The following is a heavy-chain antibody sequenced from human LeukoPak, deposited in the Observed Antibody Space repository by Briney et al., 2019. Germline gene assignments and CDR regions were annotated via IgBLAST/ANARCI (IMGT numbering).Heavy chain of an antibody. D-gene: IGHD3-3*01. CDR1: GYSISSGSY. J-gene: IGHJ3*02. Sequence: PSETLSLTCTVSGYSISSGSYWGWIRQPPGKGLEWIGSIYHSGSTYYNPSLKSRVTISLDTSKNQFSLRLNSVTAADTAVYYCARPGQTYYDFWSGVPVAFDIWGQGTMVTVSS. V-gene: IGHV4-38-2*02. CDR3: ARPGQTYYDFWSGVPVAFDI. CDR2: IYHSGST.